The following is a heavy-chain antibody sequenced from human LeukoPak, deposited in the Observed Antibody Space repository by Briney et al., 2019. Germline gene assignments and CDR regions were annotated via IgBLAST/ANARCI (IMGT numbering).Heavy chain of an antibody. Sequence: GGSRRLSCAASEFTVSSNYMGGARKPPGKGLEWVSVIYSGGSTYYADSVKGRFTISRDNSKNTLYLQMNSLRAEDTAVYYCARENDAFDIWGQGTMVTVSS. V-gene: IGHV3-66*01. J-gene: IGHJ3*02. CDR2: IYSGGST. CDR1: EFTVSSNY. CDR3: ARENDAFDI.